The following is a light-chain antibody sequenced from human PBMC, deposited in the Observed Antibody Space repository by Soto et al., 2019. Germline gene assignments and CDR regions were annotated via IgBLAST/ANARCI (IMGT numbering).Light chain of an antibody. Sequence: EIVLTQSPATLSLSPGERATLSCRASQSVSSSLAWYQHKPGQAPRLLIYDASNRATGIPARFSGSGSGTDFTLTISSLEPEDFAVYYCQQRSKWPPTFGPGTKVDIK. V-gene: IGKV3-11*01. J-gene: IGKJ3*01. CDR3: QQRSKWPPT. CDR2: DAS. CDR1: QSVSSS.